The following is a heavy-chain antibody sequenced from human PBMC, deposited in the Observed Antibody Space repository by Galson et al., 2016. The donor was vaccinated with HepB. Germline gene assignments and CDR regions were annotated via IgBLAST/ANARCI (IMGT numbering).Heavy chain of an antibody. CDR2: IYYSGRST. Sequence: SETLSLTCTVSGGSISSSSYYGSWIRQPPGKGLEWIGSIYYSGRSTYSNPSLRSRVTMSVDTAKNQVSLKLSSVTAADPAVYYCASGPTSYSGYAFYFYYAMDVWGQGTTVTVSS. V-gene: IGHV4-39*07. J-gene: IGHJ6*02. CDR3: ASGPTSYSGYAFYFYYAMDV. CDR1: GGSISSSSYY. D-gene: IGHD5-12*01.